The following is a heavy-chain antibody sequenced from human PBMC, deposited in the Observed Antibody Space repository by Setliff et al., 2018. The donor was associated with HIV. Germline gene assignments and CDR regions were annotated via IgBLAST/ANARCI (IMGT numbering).Heavy chain of an antibody. D-gene: IGHD6-25*01. Sequence: LRLSCAASGFTLSNTYMAWVREAPGKRPEWVSTLYGSGDSYHADSVKGRFTLSRDTSKNTMYLQMNSLRREDTAVYYCARVLPYNSALDNWGQGTLVTVSS. CDR3: ARVLPYNSALDN. CDR1: GFTLSNTY. J-gene: IGHJ4*02. V-gene: IGHV3-66*02. CDR2: LYGSGDS.